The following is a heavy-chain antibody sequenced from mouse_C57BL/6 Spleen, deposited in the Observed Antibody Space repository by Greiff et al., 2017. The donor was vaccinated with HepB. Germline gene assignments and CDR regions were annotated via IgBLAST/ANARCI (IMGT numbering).Heavy chain of an antibody. D-gene: IGHD2-5*01. CDR2: ISSGSSTI. J-gene: IGHJ4*01. Sequence: VQLKQSGGGLVKPGGSLKLSCAASGFTFSDYGMHWVRQAPEKGLEWVAYISSGSSTIYYADTVKGRFTISRDNAKNTLFLQMTSLRSEDTAMYYCARLSVTTSYYYAMDYWGQGTSVTVSS. CDR1: GFTFSDYG. CDR3: ARLSVTTSYYYAMDY. V-gene: IGHV5-17*01.